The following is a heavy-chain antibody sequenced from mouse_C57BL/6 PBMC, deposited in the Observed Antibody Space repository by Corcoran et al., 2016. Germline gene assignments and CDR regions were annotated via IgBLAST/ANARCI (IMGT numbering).Heavy chain of an antibody. CDR1: GYTFTEYP. V-gene: IGHV9-1*01. D-gene: IGHD4-1*01. Sequence: QIQLVQSGPELKKPGETVKISCKASGYTFTEYPMHWVKQDPGKGFKWRGMIYTDTGEPTYAEEFKGRFAFPLETSASTAYLQINNLKIEDTSTYFWVGGGTDWNFDVWGTGTTVTVSS. J-gene: IGHJ1*03. CDR3: VGGGTDWNFDV. CDR2: IYTDTGEP.